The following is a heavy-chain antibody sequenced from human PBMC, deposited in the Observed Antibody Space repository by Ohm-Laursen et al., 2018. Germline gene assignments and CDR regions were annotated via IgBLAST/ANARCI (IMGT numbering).Heavy chain of an antibody. CDR2: IRGDDDTT. CDR1: GFIFKNYA. V-gene: IGHV3-23*01. Sequence: SLRLSCAASGFIFKNYAMNWVRQTPGKGLEWVSVIRGDDDTTYYIDSVKGRLTISRDNSRDTLYLQMNSLRAEDTAIYYCAKGFSLSCYTGCDCWGQGTLVTVSS. J-gene: IGHJ4*02. D-gene: IGHD2-2*02. CDR3: AKGFSLSCYTGCDC.